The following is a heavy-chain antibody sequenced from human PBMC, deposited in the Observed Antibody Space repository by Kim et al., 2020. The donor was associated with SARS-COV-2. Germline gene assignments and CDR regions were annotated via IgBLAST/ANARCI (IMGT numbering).Heavy chain of an antibody. CDR3: ASPKGITIIRGHGMDV. CDR2: ISNNSVYI. V-gene: IGHV3-21*01. Sequence: GGSLRLSCAASGFTFSNYSMKWARQAPGKGLEWVSSISNNSVYIHYADSVNGRFTVSRDNAKNSLFLQMNSLRAEDTAVYYCASPKGITIIRGHGMDVWGQGTTVTVSS. D-gene: IGHD3-10*01. CDR1: GFTFSNYS. J-gene: IGHJ6*02.